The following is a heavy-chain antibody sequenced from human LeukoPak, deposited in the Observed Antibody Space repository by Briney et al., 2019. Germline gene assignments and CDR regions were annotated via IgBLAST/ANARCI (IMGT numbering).Heavy chain of an antibody. Sequence: GGSLRLSCAASGFTFSSYAMHWVRQAPGKGLEWVAVISYDGSNKYYADSVKGRFTISRGNSKNTLYLQMNSLRAEDTAVYYCAREVGATFDYWGQGTLVTVSS. CDR3: AREVGATFDY. D-gene: IGHD1-26*01. CDR2: ISYDGSNK. J-gene: IGHJ4*02. V-gene: IGHV3-30-3*01. CDR1: GFTFSSYA.